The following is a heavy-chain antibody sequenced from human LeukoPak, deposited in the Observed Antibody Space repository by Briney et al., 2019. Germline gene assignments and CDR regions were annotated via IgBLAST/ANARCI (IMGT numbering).Heavy chain of an antibody. V-gene: IGHV4-39*01. CDR3: ARQRGSPMVVSSRSIDY. J-gene: IGHJ4*02. Sequence: PSETLSLTCTVSAGSISSSSYYWGWIRQPPVKGLEWLGSIHYSGSTYYNPSLKSRVTISVDTFKNQYSLKLSSVTAADTAVYYCARQRGSPMVVSSRSIDYWGQGTLVTVSS. D-gene: IGHD2-15*01. CDR1: AGSISSSSYY. CDR2: IHYSGST.